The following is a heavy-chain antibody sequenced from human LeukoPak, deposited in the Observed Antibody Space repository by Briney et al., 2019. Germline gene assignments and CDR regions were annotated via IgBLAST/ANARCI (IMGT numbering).Heavy chain of an antibody. J-gene: IGHJ4*02. D-gene: IGHD3-10*01. CDR1: GFTFSSYW. CDR2: IYYSGST. Sequence: GSLRLSCAASGFTFSSYWMSWVRQAPGKGLEWIGSIYYSGSTYYNPSLKSRVTISVDTSKNQFSLKLSSVTAADTAVYYCARHARTYYYGSGSPMGYWGQGTLVTVSS. V-gene: IGHV4-39*01. CDR3: ARHARTYYYGSGSPMGY.